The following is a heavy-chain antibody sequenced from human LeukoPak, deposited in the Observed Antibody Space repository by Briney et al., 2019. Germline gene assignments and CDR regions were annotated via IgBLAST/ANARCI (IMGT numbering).Heavy chain of an antibody. J-gene: IGHJ4*02. Sequence: GGSLRLSCAASGFTFSSYEMNWVRQAPGKGLEWVSYISSSGSTIYYADSVKGRFTISRDNAKNPLYLQMNSLRAEDTAVYYCARDRRGSGSYGLDYWGQGTLVTVSS. V-gene: IGHV3-48*03. CDR1: GFTFSSYE. D-gene: IGHD3-10*01. CDR2: ISSSGSTI. CDR3: ARDRRGSGSYGLDY.